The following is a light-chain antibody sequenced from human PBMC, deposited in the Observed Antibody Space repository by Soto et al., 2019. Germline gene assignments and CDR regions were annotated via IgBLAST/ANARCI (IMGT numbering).Light chain of an antibody. V-gene: IGLV1-47*02. J-gene: IGLJ2*01. Sequence: QSVLTQPPAASGTPGQRVTISCSGSRSNIGSNYVYWYQQLPGTAPKLLIYSVNQRPSGVPDRFSGSKSGTSASLAISGLRSEDEADYYCAAWDDSLVGVFGGGTKLTVL. CDR1: RSNIGSNY. CDR3: AAWDDSLVGV. CDR2: SVN.